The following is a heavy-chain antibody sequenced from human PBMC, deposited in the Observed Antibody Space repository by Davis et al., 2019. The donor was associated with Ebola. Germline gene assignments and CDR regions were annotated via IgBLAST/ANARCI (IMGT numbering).Heavy chain of an antibody. Sequence: LRLSCAVSGGSISSGGYSWSWIRQPPGKGLEWIGYIYHSGSTYYNPSLKSRVTISVDRSKNQFSLKLSSVTAADTAVYYCAIDYCGSGSFDCWGQGTLVTVSS. CDR3: AIDYCGSGSFDC. J-gene: IGHJ4*02. D-gene: IGHD3-10*01. CDR1: GGSISSGGYS. CDR2: IYHSGST. V-gene: IGHV4-30-2*01.